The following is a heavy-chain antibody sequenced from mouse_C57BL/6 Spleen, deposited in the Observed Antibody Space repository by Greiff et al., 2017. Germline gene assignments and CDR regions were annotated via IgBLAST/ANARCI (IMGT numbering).Heavy chain of an antibody. V-gene: IGHV1-47*01. Sequence: VQLVESGAELVKPGASVKMSCKASGYTFTTYPIEWMKQNHGKSLEWIGNFHPYNDDTKYNEKFTGKATLTVEKSSSTVYLEISRLTADESAVYYSARGDSNYEGFAYWGQGTLVTVSA. CDR3: ARGDSNYEGFAY. CDR2: FHPYNDDT. D-gene: IGHD2-5*01. J-gene: IGHJ3*01. CDR1: GYTFTTYP.